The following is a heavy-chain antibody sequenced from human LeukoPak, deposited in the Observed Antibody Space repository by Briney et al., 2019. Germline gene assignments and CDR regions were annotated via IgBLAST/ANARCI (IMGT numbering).Heavy chain of an antibody. Sequence: GGSLRLSCAVSGFTFASYSMNWVRQAPGKGLEGVSSISGDSTYIYNAGSVKGRFTISRDNAQASLYLQMISLRADDTAVYYCARVSGRLERQSDLDYWGQGTLVIVSS. CDR3: ARVSGRLERQSDLDY. CDR2: ISGDSTYI. V-gene: IGHV3-21*01. D-gene: IGHD1-1*01. J-gene: IGHJ4*02. CDR1: GFTFASYS.